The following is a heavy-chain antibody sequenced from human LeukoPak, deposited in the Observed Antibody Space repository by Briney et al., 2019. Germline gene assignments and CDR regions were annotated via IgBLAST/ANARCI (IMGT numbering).Heavy chain of an antibody. V-gene: IGHV1-69*04. CDR2: IIPILGIA. J-gene: IGHJ4*02. CDR1: GGTFSSYA. CDR3: ARDGAAARYSSSEGHSRVDY. D-gene: IGHD6-13*01. Sequence: SVKVSCKASGGTFSSYAISWVRQAPGQGLEWMGRIIPILGIANYAQKFQGRVTITADKSTSTAYMELSSLRSEDTAVYYCARDGAAARYSSSEGHSRVDYWGQGTLVTVSS.